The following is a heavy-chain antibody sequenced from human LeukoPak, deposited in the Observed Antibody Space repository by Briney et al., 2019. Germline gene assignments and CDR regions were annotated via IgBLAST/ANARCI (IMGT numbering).Heavy chain of an antibody. D-gene: IGHD3-22*01. CDR1: GYTFTGYY. CDR3: ARGPRGYYDSSGYGY. V-gene: IGHV1-2*02. J-gene: IGHJ4*02. Sequence: GASVKVSCKASGYTFTGYYMHWVRQAPGQGLEWMGWINPNSGGTNYAQKFQGRVTMTRDTSISTAYMELSRLRSDDTAVYHCARGPRGYYDSSGYGYWGQGTLATVSS. CDR2: INPNSGGT.